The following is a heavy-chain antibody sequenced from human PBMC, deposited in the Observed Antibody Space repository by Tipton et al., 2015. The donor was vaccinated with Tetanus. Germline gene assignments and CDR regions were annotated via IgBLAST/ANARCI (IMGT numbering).Heavy chain of an antibody. J-gene: IGHJ4*02. Sequence: LRLSCTVSGGSISSSTYYWGWIRQPPGKGLEWIGTIYYSGSTYHNPSLKSRVTISVDTSKNQFSLKLSSVTAADTAVYYCAKNGYDWSHDYWGQGTLVTVSS. CDR1: GGSISSSTYY. CDR2: IYYSGST. D-gene: IGHD3-16*01. V-gene: IGHV4-39*01. CDR3: AKNGYDWSHDY.